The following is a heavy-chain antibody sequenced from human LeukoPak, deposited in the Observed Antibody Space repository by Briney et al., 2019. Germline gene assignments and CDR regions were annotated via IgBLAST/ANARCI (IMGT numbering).Heavy chain of an antibody. CDR1: VFTFSSYS. V-gene: IGHV3-48*04. J-gene: IGHJ3*02. Sequence: VGSLRLSCADSVFTFSSYSMIWVRQAPGEGLEWVSYICSSSSTINYADSAMGRFTISRNNAKNSLYLQMTSLRADDTAVYYCARDDSRGFLEAFDIWGQGTMVTVSS. CDR2: ICSSSSTI. CDR3: ARDDSRGFLEAFDI. D-gene: IGHD6-19*01.